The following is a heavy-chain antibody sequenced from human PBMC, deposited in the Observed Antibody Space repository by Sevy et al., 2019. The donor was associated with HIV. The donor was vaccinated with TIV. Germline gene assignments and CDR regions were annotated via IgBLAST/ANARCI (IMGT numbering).Heavy chain of an antibody. CDR2: IYFTGNT. V-gene: IGHV4-59*01. CDR1: GGYISSYF. D-gene: IGHD1-1*01. Sequence: SETLSLTCSVSGGYISSYFWTWVGQSPGKGLELIGNIYFTGNTDYSPSLKSRVTLSLDTSKSQFSLTLKSVTAADTAIYCCARDSTTRPRVLDYWGQGSLVTVS. J-gene: IGHJ4*02. CDR3: ARDSTTRPRVLDY.